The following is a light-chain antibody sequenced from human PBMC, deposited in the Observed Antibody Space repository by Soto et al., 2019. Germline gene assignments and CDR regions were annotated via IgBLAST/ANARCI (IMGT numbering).Light chain of an antibody. CDR1: QSISSSY. CDR3: QQYGDLPWT. J-gene: IGKJ1*01. CDR2: GAS. V-gene: IGKV3-20*01. Sequence: ALTQSPGTLSLSPGERATLSCRASQSISSSYLAWYQQNAGQAPRLLIYGASSRATGVPDRFSASGSGTDFTLTINRLEPEDFAVYYCQQYGDLPWTFGQRTKADIK.